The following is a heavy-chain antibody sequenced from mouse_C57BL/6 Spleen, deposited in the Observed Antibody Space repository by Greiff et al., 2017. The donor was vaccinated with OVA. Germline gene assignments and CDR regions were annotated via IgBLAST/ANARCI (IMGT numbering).Heavy chain of an antibody. CDR1: GYTFTDYY. V-gene: IGHV1-76*01. J-gene: IGHJ2*01. Sequence: QVQLKESGAELVRPGASVKLSCKASGYTFTDYYINWVKQRPGQGLEWIARIYPGSGNTYYNEKFKGKATLTAEKSSSTAYMQLSSLTSEDSAVYFCAKGDLWNWGQGTTLTVSS. D-gene: IGHD1-1*02. CDR3: AKGDLWN. CDR2: IYPGSGNT.